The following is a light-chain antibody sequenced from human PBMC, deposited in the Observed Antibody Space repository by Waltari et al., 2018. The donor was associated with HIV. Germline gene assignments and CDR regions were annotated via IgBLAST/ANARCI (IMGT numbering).Light chain of an antibody. CDR2: RNN. J-gene: IGLJ1*01. Sequence: QSVLTRPPSASGTPGQRVTISCSGSSSNIGSNYVYWYQQLPGTAPKLLIYRNNQRPSGVPDRFSGSKSGTSASLAISGLRSEDEADYYCAVWGDSLNSYVFGTGTEVTVL. CDR3: AVWGDSLNSYV. V-gene: IGLV1-47*01. CDR1: SSNIGSNY.